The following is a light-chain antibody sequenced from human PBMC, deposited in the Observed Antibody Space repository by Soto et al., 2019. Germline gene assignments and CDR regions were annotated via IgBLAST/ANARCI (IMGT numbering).Light chain of an antibody. CDR2: DAS. J-gene: IGKJ4*01. V-gene: IGKV1-33*01. CDR3: QQCDDLPLT. Sequence: DIQMTQSPSSLSASVGDRVTITCQASQDISNYLNWYQQKPGKAPMLLISDASNLETVVPSRFSGSGSGTDFTFTISSLQPEDMATYFCQQCDDLPLTFGGGTKVEI. CDR1: QDISNY.